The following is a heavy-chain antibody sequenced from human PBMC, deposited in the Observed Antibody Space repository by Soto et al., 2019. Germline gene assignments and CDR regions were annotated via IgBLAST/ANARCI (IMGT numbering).Heavy chain of an antibody. Sequence: EVQLVESGGGLVQPGGSLKLSCAASGFTFSGSAIHWVRQASGKGLEWVGRIRSKTDNYATAYVASVKGRFTVSRDDSKNTAYLQMNSLGTEDTAVYYCTRFSTEGSMDVWGQGTTVTVSS. J-gene: IGHJ6*02. V-gene: IGHV3-73*02. CDR3: TRFSTEGSMDV. CDR1: GFTFSGSA. CDR2: IRSKTDNYAT.